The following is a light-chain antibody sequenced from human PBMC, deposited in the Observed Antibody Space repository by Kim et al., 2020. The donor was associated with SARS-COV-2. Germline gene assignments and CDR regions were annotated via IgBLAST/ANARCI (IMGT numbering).Light chain of an antibody. J-gene: IGLJ1*01. V-gene: IGLV3-1*01. CDR1: NLGNKY. CDR3: QAWDSSTGV. CDR2: QDT. Sequence: SYELTQPPSVSVSPGQTASLTCSGDNLGNKYACWYQQKPGRSPVLVIYQDTKRPSGIPERFSGSNSGNTATLTISGTQAMDEADYYCQAWDSSTGVFGTGTKGTV.